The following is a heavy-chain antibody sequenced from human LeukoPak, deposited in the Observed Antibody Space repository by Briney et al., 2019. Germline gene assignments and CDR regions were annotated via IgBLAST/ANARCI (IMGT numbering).Heavy chain of an antibody. D-gene: IGHD1-1*01. CDR2: INWNGGST. Sequence: GGSLRLSCEASGFTFDDYGMNWVRQGPGKGLEWVSGINWNGGSTSYADSVKGRFTISRDNTKNSLFPQMNSLRAEDTALYYCARDPPDNWNFEYNWFDPWGQGTLVTVSS. CDR1: GFTFDDYG. J-gene: IGHJ5*02. V-gene: IGHV3-20*04. CDR3: ARDPPDNWNFEYNWFDP.